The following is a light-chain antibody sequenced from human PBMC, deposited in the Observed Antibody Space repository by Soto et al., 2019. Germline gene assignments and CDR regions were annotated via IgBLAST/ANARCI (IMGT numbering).Light chain of an antibody. V-gene: IGLV2-14*03. J-gene: IGLJ1*01. CDR3: SSYTTSNTRQIV. Sequence: QSALTQPASVSGSPGQSITISCTGTSSDLGGYNYVSWYQHHPGKAPKLLIYDVSNRPSGVSNRFSGSKSDNTASLTISGLQPEDEADYYCSSYTTSNTRQIVFGTGTKLTVL. CDR1: SSDLGGYNY. CDR2: DVS.